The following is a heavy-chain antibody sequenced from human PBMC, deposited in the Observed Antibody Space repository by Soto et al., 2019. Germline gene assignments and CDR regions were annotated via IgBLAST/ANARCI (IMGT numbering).Heavy chain of an antibody. CDR3: AREVLRGYYDSSGYLFDY. CDR2: INPSGGST. Sequence: GASVKVSCKASGYTFTSYYMHWVRQAPGQGLEWMGIINPSGGSTSYAQKFQGRVTTTRDTSTSTVYMELSSLRSEDTAVYYCAREVLRGYYDSSGYLFDYWGQGTLVTVS. J-gene: IGHJ4*02. D-gene: IGHD3-22*01. V-gene: IGHV1-46*01. CDR1: GYTFTSYY.